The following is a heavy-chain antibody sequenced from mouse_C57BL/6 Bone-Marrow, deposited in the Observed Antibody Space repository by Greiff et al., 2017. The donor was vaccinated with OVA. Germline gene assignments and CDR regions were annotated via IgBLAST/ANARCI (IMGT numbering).Heavy chain of an antibody. CDR2: ISYDGSN. Sequence: EVQLVESGPGLVKPSQSLSLTCSVTGYSITSGYYWNWIRQFPGNKLEWMGYISYDGSNNYNPSLKNRISITRDTSKNQFFLKLNSVTTEDTATYYCARRGSGLAYWGQGTLVTVSA. CDR3: ARRGSGLAY. J-gene: IGHJ3*01. D-gene: IGHD3-2*02. CDR1: GYSITSGYY. V-gene: IGHV3-6*01.